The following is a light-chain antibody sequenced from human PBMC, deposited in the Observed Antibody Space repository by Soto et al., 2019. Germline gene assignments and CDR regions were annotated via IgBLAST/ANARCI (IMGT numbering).Light chain of an antibody. J-gene: IGLJ2*01. Sequence: QHVLTQPPSVSGTPGQRVTISCSGSNSNLGTNTVNWYQQLPGTAPKVLIYSNNQRPSEVPDRFTGSKSGTSASLAIRGFHAEDEADCYCAACDDRLNVGVFGGETKVSVL. CDR2: SNN. CDR1: NSNLGTNT. CDR3: AACDDRLNVGV. V-gene: IGLV1-44*01.